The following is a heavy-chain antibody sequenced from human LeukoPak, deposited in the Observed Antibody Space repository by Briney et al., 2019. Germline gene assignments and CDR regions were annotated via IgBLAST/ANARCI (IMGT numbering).Heavy chain of an antibody. CDR2: VYYNGLT. Sequence: SETLSLTCTVSGAFISPHYWTWIRQAPGRGLEWIGYVYYNGLTSYNASLRSRLILSVDTARNQVSLKLTSVTAADTAVYYCTRERSTVTFDYWGQGTLVTVSS. CDR1: GAFISPHY. J-gene: IGHJ4*02. V-gene: IGHV4-59*11. D-gene: IGHD4-17*01. CDR3: TRERSTVTFDY.